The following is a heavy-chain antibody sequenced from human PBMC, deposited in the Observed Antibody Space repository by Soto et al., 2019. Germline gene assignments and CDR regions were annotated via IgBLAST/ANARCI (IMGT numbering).Heavy chain of an antibody. J-gene: IGHJ5*02. CDR3: ARQHNWKRNWFDP. Sequence: GGSLRLSCAASGFTFSSFSMNWVRQAPGKGLEWVSAISSSDGKTFYADSVKGRFTISRDNSKNLLYLQMNSLRAEDTAVYYCARQHNWKRNWFDPWGQGTLVTVSS. CDR1: GFTFSSFS. V-gene: IGHV3-23*01. CDR2: ISSSDGKT. D-gene: IGHD1-20*01.